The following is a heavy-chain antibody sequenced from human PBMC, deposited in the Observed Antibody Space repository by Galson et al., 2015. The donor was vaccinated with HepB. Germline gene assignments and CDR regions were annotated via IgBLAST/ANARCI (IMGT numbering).Heavy chain of an antibody. D-gene: IGHD5-12*01. Sequence: SLRLSCAASGFTFSSYSMNWVRQAPGKGLEWVSYISSSSSYIYYADSVKGRFTISRDNAKNSLYLQMNSLRAEDTAVYYCARDLEGYGAIYYYGMDVWGQGTTVTVSS. CDR1: GFTFSSYS. CDR2: ISSSSSYI. V-gene: IGHV3-21*05. J-gene: IGHJ6*02. CDR3: ARDLEGYGAIYYYGMDV.